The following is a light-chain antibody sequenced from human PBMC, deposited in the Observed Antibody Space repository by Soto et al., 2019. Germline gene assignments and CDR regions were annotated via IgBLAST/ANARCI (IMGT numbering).Light chain of an antibody. V-gene: IGLV2-14*01. J-gene: IGLJ1*01. CDR3: YSYTSSGTYV. Sequence: LTQPASVSGSPGQSITISCTGTSSDVGNYKYVSWYQQHPGKAPKLMIYEVSNRPSGVSNRFSGSKSGNTASLTISGLQAEDDTDYYCYSYTSSGTYVFGAGTKVTV. CDR2: EVS. CDR1: SSDVGNYKY.